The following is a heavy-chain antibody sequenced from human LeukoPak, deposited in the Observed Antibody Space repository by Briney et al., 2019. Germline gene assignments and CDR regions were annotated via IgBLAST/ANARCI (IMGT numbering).Heavy chain of an antibody. CDR2: ISSSCSTI. D-gene: IGHD6-19*01. CDR1: GFTFSDYY. V-gene: IGHV3-11*04. Sequence: PGGSLRLSCAASGFTFSDYYMSWIRHAPAKGLEWVSYISSSCSTIYYADAVKGRFTIPGDNAKNSLYRAMNSLIAEDTAVYHCARDSGWYTGFDYWGQGTLVTVSS. CDR3: ARDSGWYTGFDY. J-gene: IGHJ4*02.